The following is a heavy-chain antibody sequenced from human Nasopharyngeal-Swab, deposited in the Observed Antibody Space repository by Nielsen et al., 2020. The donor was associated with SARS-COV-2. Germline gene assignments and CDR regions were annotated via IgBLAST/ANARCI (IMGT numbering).Heavy chain of an antibody. V-gene: IGHV4-39*01. D-gene: IGHD3-10*01. CDR3: ARHGGFGKNFDY. J-gene: IGHJ4*02. Sequence: SKTLSLTCTVSGGSISSSSYYWGWIRQPPGKGLEWIGSLYYTGSTYYNPSLKSRVTISVDTSKNQFSLKLSSVTATDTAVYYCARHGGFGKNFDYWGQGTLVTVSS. CDR1: GGSISSSSYY. CDR2: LYYTGST.